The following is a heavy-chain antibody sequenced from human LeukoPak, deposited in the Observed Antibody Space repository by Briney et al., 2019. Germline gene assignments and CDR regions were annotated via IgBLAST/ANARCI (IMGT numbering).Heavy chain of an antibody. CDR1: GGSINYYY. V-gene: IGHV4-38-2*01. D-gene: IGHD3-10*01. Sequence: SETLSLTCAVSGGSINYYYWGWIRQTPGKGLEWIASIYHSGSTFYNPSLKSRVTMSVDTSKNQLSLKLSSVTAADTAVYYCARVLDYYGSGVRDFDYWSQGTLVTVSS. J-gene: IGHJ4*02. CDR3: ARVLDYYGSGVRDFDY. CDR2: IYHSGST.